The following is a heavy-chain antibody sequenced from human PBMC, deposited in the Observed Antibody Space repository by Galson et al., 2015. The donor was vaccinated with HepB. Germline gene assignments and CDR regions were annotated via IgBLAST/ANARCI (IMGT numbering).Heavy chain of an antibody. Sequence: SLRLSCAASGFTFSSYAMSWVRQAPGKGLEWVSAISGSGGSTYYADSVKGRFTISRDNSKNTLYLQMNSLRAEDTAVYYCAKSSSGQQWLGRHNAPFDYWGQGTLVTVSS. CDR3: AKSSSGQQWLGRHNAPFDY. CDR2: ISGSGGST. D-gene: IGHD6-19*01. V-gene: IGHV3-23*01. J-gene: IGHJ4*02. CDR1: GFTFSSYA.